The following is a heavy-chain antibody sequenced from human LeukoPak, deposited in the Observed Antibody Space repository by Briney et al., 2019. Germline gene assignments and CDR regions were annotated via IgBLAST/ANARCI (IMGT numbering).Heavy chain of an antibody. CDR3: ARVQQWLVIDY. V-gene: IGHV4-59*01. CDR2: IYYSGST. CDR1: GGSISSYY. Sequence: SETLSLTCTVSGGSISSYYWSWIRQPPGKGLEWIGYIYYSGSTNYNPSLKSRVTLSVDTSKNQFSLKLSSVTAADTAVYYCARVQQWLVIDYWGQGTLVTVSS. D-gene: IGHD6-19*01. J-gene: IGHJ4*02.